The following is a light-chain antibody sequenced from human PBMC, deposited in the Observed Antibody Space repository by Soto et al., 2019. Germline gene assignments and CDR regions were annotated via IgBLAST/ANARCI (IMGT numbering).Light chain of an antibody. CDR3: QSYDSSLSGYV. CDR1: SSNIGAHYD. Sequence: QSVLTQPPSVSGAPGQRVTISCTGSSSNIGAHYDVHWYQQLPGTAPKLLIYDNNKRPSVVPERFSASKSGTSASLTITGLQAEDEADYYCQSYDSSLSGYVFGTGTKLTVL. CDR2: DNN. J-gene: IGLJ1*01. V-gene: IGLV1-40*01.